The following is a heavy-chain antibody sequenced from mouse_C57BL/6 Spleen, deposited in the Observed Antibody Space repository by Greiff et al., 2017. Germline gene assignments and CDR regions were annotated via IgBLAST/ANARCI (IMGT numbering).Heavy chain of an antibody. CDR2: IDPSDSET. V-gene: IGHV1-52*01. Sequence: VQLQQPGAELVRPGSSVKLSCKASGYTFTSYWMPWVKQRPIQGLEWIGNIDPSDSETHYNQKFKDKATLTVDKSSSTAYMQLSSLTPEDSAVYYGARGDGYFPYWYFDVWGTGTTVTVAS. CDR1: GYTFTSYW. J-gene: IGHJ1*03. CDR3: ARGDGYFPYWYFDV. D-gene: IGHD2-3*01.